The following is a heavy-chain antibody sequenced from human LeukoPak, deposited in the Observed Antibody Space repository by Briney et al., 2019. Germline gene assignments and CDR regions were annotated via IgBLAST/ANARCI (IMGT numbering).Heavy chain of an antibody. CDR1: GYSFNTYW. D-gene: IGHD1-26*01. CDR2: IYPGYSDT. CDR3: ARRTLGAIDAFDI. J-gene: IGHJ3*02. V-gene: IGHV5-51*01. Sequence: GESLKISCKGSGYSFNTYWIGWVRQMPGKGLEWMGIIYPGYSDTRYSPSFQGQVTIAADKSISTAYLQWSSLKASDTAMYYCARRTLGAIDAFDIWGPGTMVTVSS.